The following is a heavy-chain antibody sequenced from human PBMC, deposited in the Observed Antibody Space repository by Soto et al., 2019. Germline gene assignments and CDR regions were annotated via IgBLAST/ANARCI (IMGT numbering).Heavy chain of an antibody. V-gene: IGHV4-59*08. J-gene: IGHJ5*02. CDR2: IYYSGST. Sequence: PSETLSLTCTVSGGSISSYYWSWIRQPPGKGLEWIGCIYYSGSTYYNPSLKSRVTIFVDTSKNQFSLKLSSVTAADTALYYCARQGYYGSGSYYKFRWFDPWGQGTLVTVSS. D-gene: IGHD3-10*01. CDR3: ARQGYYGSGSYYKFRWFDP. CDR1: GGSISSYY.